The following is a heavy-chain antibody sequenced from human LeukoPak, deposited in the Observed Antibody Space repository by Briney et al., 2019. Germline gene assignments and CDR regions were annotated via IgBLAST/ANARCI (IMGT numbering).Heavy chain of an antibody. CDR2: INPNSGGT. V-gene: IGHV1-2*02. Sequence: GASVKVSCKASGYTFTGYYMHWVRQAPGQGLEWMGWINPNSGGTNYAQKFQGRVTMTRDTSISTAYMELSRLRSDDTAVYYCARGAGVDYYDSSVFFAYGGQEPLVTVSS. CDR3: ARGAGVDYYDSSVFFAY. J-gene: IGHJ4*02. D-gene: IGHD3-22*01. CDR1: GYTFTGYY.